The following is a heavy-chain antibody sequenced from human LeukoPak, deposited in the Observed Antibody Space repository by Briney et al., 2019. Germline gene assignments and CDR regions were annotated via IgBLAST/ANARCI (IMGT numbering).Heavy chain of an antibody. CDR2: INSDGGNT. Sequence: GGSLRLSCAASGFTSSSYWMYWVRQAPGKGLVWVSRINSDGGNTFYADSVKGRFTISRDNAKNTLFLQMNSLRAEDTALYYCARGGAATGIFDYWGQGALVAVCS. D-gene: IGHD6-13*01. J-gene: IGHJ4*02. CDR3: ARGGAATGIFDY. V-gene: IGHV3-74*01. CDR1: GFTSSSYW.